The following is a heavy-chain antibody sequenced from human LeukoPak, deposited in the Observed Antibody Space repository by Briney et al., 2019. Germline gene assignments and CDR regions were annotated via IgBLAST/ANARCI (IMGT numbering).Heavy chain of an antibody. Sequence: GASVKVSCKASGGTFSSYTISWVRQAPGQGLEGMGRIIPILGIANYAQKFQGRVTITADKSTSTAYMKLSSLRSEDTAVYYCARDLAATDAFDIWGQATMVTVSS. CDR2: IIPILGIA. V-gene: IGHV1-69*04. CDR1: GGTFSSYT. CDR3: ARDLAATDAFDI. J-gene: IGHJ3*02. D-gene: IGHD2-15*01.